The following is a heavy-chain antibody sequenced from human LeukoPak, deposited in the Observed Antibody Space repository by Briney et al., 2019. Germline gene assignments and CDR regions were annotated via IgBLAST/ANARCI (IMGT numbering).Heavy chain of an antibody. CDR1: GYPFTGYY. CDR2: INPNSGGT. V-gene: IGHV1-2*02. Sequence: ASVKFSCKASGYPFTGYYMHWVRQAPGQGLEWMGWINPNSGGTNYAQKFQGRVTMTRDTSISTAYMELSRLRSDDTAVYYCARPLAPYYDSSGYYGDAFDIWGQGTMVTVSS. J-gene: IGHJ3*02. CDR3: ARPLAPYYDSSGYYGDAFDI. D-gene: IGHD3-22*01.